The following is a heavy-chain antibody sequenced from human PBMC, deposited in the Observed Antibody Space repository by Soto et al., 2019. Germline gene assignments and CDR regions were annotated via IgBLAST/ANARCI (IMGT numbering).Heavy chain of an antibody. D-gene: IGHD6-6*01. CDR3: ARKYSSSSPSGS. CDR1: GYIFTSHY. J-gene: IGHJ5*02. Sequence: ASVKVSCKASGYIFTSHYMHWVRQAPGQGLEWMGVINPTGGSTSYAQKFQGRVTMTRDTSTSTVYMELSSLRSEDTAVYYCARKYSSSSPSGSWGQGTLVTVSS. V-gene: IGHV1-46*01. CDR2: INPTGGST.